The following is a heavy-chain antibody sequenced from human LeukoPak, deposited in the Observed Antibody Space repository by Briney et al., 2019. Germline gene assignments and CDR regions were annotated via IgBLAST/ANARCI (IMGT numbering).Heavy chain of an antibody. CDR1: GGTFSSYA. CDR3: ARRSIFGVVDDAFDI. Sequence: GSSVKVSCKASGGTFSSYAISWVRQAPGQGLEWMGGIIPIFGTANYAQKFQGRVTITADESTSTAYMELSSLRSEDTAVYYCARRSIFGVVDDAFDIWGQGTMVTVSS. V-gene: IGHV1-69*01. D-gene: IGHD3-3*02. CDR2: IIPIFGTA. J-gene: IGHJ3*02.